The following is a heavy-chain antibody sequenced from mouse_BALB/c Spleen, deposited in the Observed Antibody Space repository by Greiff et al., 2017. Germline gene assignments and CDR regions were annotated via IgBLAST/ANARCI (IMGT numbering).Heavy chain of an antibody. CDR2: ISSGSSTI. CDR1: GFTFSSFG. Sequence: EVKLVESGGGLVQPGGSRKLSCAASGFTFSSFGMHWVRQAPEKGLEWVAYISSGSSTIYYADTVKGRFTISRDNPKNTLFLQMTSLRSEDTAMYYCASWDYYGSSMDYWGQGTSVTVSS. V-gene: IGHV5-17*02. J-gene: IGHJ4*01. CDR3: ASWDYYGSSMDY. D-gene: IGHD1-1*01.